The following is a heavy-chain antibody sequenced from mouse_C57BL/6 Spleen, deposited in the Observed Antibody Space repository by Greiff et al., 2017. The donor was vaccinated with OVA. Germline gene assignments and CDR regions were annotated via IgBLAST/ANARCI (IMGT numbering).Heavy chain of an antibody. V-gene: IGHV1-61*01. J-gene: IGHJ2*01. Sequence: QVQLKQPGAELVRPGSSVKLSCKASGYTFTSYWMDWVKQRPGQGLEWIGNIYPSDSETHYNQKFKDKATLTVDKSSSTAYMQLSSLTSEDSAVYYCARLTMITTDFDYWGQGTTLTVSS. CDR1: GYTFTSYW. CDR3: ARLTMITTDFDY. CDR2: IYPSDSET. D-gene: IGHD2-4*01.